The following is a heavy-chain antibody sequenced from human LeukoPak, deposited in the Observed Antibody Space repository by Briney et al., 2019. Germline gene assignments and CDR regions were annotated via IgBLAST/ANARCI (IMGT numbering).Heavy chain of an antibody. CDR2: ISSSSSYI. Sequence: PGGSLRLSCAASGFTFDDYAMHWVRQAPGKGLEWVSSISSSSSYIYYADSVKGRFTISRDNAKNSLYLQMNSLRAEDTAVYYCARARAVAGTYDYWGQGTLVTVSS. CDR1: GFTFDDYA. D-gene: IGHD6-19*01. CDR3: ARARAVAGTYDY. J-gene: IGHJ4*02. V-gene: IGHV3-21*01.